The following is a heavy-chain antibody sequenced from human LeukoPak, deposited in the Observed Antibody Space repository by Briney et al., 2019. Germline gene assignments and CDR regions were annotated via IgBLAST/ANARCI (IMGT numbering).Heavy chain of an antibody. CDR2: IYPGDSDT. Sequence: GESLKISCKGSGYSFTSYWIGWVRQMPGKGLEWMGIIYPGDSDTRYSPSFQGQVTISADKSISTAYLQWSSLNASDTAMYYCARHGGAHCGGDCYEGWFDPWGQGTLVTVSS. J-gene: IGHJ5*02. V-gene: IGHV5-51*01. D-gene: IGHD2-21*02. CDR3: ARHGGAHCGGDCYEGWFDP. CDR1: GYSFTSYW.